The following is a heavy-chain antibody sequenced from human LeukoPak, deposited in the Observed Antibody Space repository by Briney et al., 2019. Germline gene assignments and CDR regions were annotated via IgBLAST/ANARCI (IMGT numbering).Heavy chain of an antibody. CDR1: GFIFSSVW. D-gene: IGHD3-3*01. CDR3: TTADYYDFWSGYSTFDY. Sequence: GGSLILSCAASGFIFSSVWMNWVRQAPGKGLEWVGRIKSKTDGGTTDYAAPVKGRFSISRDDSKNTLSLQMNSLKTEDTAVYYCTTADYYDFWSGYSTFDYWGQGTLVTVSS. V-gene: IGHV3-15*01. CDR2: IKSKTDGGTT. J-gene: IGHJ4*02.